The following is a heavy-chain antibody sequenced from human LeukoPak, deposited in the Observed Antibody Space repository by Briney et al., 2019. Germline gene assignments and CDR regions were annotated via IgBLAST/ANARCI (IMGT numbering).Heavy chain of an antibody. CDR2: ISGSGDST. Sequence: TGGSLRLSCAASGFTVSSNYMSWVRQAPGKGLEWVSAISGSGDSTYYADSVRGRFTISRDNSKNTLYLQMNSLRVEDTAVYYCTKPDCPSTSCYTLDYWGQGALVTVSS. CDR1: GFTVSSNY. V-gene: IGHV3-23*01. J-gene: IGHJ4*02. D-gene: IGHD2-2*02. CDR3: TKPDCPSTSCYTLDY.